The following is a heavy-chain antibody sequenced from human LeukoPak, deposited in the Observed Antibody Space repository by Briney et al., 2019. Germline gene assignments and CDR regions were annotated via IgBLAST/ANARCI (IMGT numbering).Heavy chain of an antibody. CDR3: ASGPVRGMIAVAGTEAFDI. CDR1: GYSFTSYW. Sequence: GESLKISCKGSGYSFTSYWIGWVRQMPGKGLEWMGIIYPGDSDTRYSPSFQGQVTISADKSISTAYLQWSSLKASDTAMYYCASGPVRGMIAVAGTEAFDIWGQGTMVTVSS. J-gene: IGHJ3*02. V-gene: IGHV5-51*01. CDR2: IYPGDSDT. D-gene: IGHD6-19*01.